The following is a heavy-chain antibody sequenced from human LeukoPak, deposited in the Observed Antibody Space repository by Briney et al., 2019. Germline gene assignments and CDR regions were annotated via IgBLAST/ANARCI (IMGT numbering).Heavy chain of an antibody. V-gene: IGHV3-30*04. J-gene: IGHJ6*02. D-gene: IGHD1-20*01. CDR1: GFIFSSYA. CDR3: ARLTGTYYYYYGMDV. CDR2: ISYDGSNK. Sequence: HPGRSLRLSCAASGFIFSSYAMHWVRQAPGKGLEWVAVISYDGSNKYYADSVKGRFTISRDNSKNTLYLQMNSLRAEDTAVYYCARLTGTYYYYYGMDVWGQGTTVTVSS.